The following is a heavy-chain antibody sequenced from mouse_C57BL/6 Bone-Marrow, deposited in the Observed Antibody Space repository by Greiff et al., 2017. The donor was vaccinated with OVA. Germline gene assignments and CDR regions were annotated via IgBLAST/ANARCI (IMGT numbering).Heavy chain of an antibody. V-gene: IGHV5-17*01. CDR1: GFTFSDYG. Sequence: EVHLVESGGGLVKPGGSLKLSCAASGFTFSDYGMHWVRQAPEKGLEWVAYISSGSSTIYYADTVKGRFTISRDNAKNTLFLQMTSLRSEDTAMYYCARPYYDYDGGDWYFDVWGTGTTVTVSS. CDR3: ARPYYDYDGGDWYFDV. D-gene: IGHD2-4*01. CDR2: ISSGSSTI. J-gene: IGHJ1*03.